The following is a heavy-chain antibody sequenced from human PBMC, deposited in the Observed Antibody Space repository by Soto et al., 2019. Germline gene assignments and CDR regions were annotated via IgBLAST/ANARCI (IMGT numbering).Heavy chain of an antibody. CDR2: IRSKAYGGTT. Sequence: GGSLRLSCTASGFTFGDYAMSWFRQAPGKGLEWVGFIRSKAYGGTTEYAASVKGRFTISRDDSKSIAYLQMNSLKTEDTAVYYCTREGQWLVRYYYYYMDVWGKGTKVTVSS. CDR1: GFTFGDYA. J-gene: IGHJ6*03. D-gene: IGHD6-19*01. CDR3: TREGQWLVRYYYYYMDV. V-gene: IGHV3-49*03.